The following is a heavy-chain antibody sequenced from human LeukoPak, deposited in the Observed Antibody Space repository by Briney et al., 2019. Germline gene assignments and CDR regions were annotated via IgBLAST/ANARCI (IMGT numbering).Heavy chain of an antibody. CDR3: ARSYSGSYIYYFDY. Sequence: SVKVSCKASGGTFSSYAISWVQQAPGQGLEWMGRIIPILGIANYAQKFQGRVTITADKSTSTAYMELSSLRSEDTAVYYCARSYSGSYIYYFDYWGQGTLVTVSS. V-gene: IGHV1-69*04. D-gene: IGHD1-26*01. CDR2: IIPILGIA. J-gene: IGHJ4*02. CDR1: GGTFSSYA.